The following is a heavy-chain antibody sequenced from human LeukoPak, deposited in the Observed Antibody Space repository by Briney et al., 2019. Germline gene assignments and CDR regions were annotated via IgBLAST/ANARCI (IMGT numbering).Heavy chain of an antibody. Sequence: GGSLRLSCAASGFTFSSYAMHWVRQAPGKGLEWVAVISYDGSNKYYADSVEGRFTISRDNSKNTLYLQMNSLRAEDTAVYYCARDGGDGYHWALYYFDYWGQGTLVTVSS. CDR3: ARDGGDGYHWALYYFDY. V-gene: IGHV3-30-3*01. D-gene: IGHD5-24*01. J-gene: IGHJ4*02. CDR2: ISYDGSNK. CDR1: GFTFSSYA.